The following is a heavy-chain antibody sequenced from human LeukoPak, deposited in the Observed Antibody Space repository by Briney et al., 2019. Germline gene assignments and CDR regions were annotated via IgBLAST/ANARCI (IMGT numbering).Heavy chain of an antibody. J-gene: IGHJ4*02. CDR3: AKAPVTTCSGAYCYPFDY. CDR1: GFTLSSYA. V-gene: IGHV3-23*01. Sequence: GGSLRLSCAASGFTLSSYAMSWSRQGPGKGLKWVSAISVSGNTYHADSVKGRFTISRDSSKNTLYLQMNSLRAEDAAVYYCAKAPVTTCSGAYCYPFDYWGQGTLVTVSS. CDR2: ISVSGNT. D-gene: IGHD2-15*01.